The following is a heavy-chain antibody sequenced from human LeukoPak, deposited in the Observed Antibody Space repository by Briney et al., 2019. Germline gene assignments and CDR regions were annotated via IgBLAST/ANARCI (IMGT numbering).Heavy chain of an antibody. J-gene: IGHJ5*02. CDR2: IYYSGST. CDR1: GGSISSHY. CDR3: ARGLGPYWFDP. V-gene: IGHV4-59*11. D-gene: IGHD7-27*01. Sequence: SETLSLTCTVSGGSISSHYWSWIRQPPGKGLEWIGYIYYSGSTNYNPSLKSRVTISADTSKNQFSLKLSSVTAADTAVYYCARGLGPYWFDPWGQGTLVTVSS.